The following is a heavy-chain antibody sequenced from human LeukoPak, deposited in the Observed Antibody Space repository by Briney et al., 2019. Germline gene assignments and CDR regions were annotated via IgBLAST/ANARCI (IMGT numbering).Heavy chain of an antibody. CDR2: IKSKSEGETT. Sequence: PGGSLRLSCAASGFTFSFTNAWMNWVRQAPGKGLEWVGHIKSKSEGETTDFAAPVKGRFTISRDDSKNTVYLQMNSLKTEDTAVYYCATPPGYWGSAPFGFWGQGTVVTVSS. V-gene: IGHV3-15*01. CDR3: ATPPGYWGSAPFGF. D-gene: IGHD7-27*01. J-gene: IGHJ4*02. CDR1: GFTFSFTNAW.